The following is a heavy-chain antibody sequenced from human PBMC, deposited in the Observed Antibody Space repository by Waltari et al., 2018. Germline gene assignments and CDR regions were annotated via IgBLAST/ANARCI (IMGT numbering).Heavy chain of an antibody. Sequence: EVQLLESGGGLVQPGGSLRLSCAASGFTFSSYAMSWVRQAPGKGLEWVSAISGSGGSTYDADSVKGRFTISRDNSKNTLYLQMNSLRAEDTAVYYCAKFEGYCSGGSCYVYAFDIWGQGTMVTVSS. V-gene: IGHV3-23*01. D-gene: IGHD2-15*01. CDR2: ISGSGGST. CDR3: AKFEGYCSGGSCYVYAFDI. CDR1: GFTFSSYA. J-gene: IGHJ3*02.